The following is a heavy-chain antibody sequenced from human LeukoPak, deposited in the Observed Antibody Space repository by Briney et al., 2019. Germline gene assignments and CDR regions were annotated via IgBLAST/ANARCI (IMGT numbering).Heavy chain of an antibody. D-gene: IGHD7-27*01. CDR1: GYTFTSYY. Sequence: ASVKVSRKASGYTFTSYYMHWVRQAPGQGLEWMGIINPSGGSTSYAQKFQGRVTMTRDTSTSTVYMELSSLRSEDTAVYYCASGITGEGAFDIWGQGTMVTVSS. CDR3: ASGITGEGAFDI. J-gene: IGHJ3*02. CDR2: INPSGGST. V-gene: IGHV1-46*01.